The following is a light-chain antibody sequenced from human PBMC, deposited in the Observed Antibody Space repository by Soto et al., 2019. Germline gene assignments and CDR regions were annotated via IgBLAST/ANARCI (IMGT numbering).Light chain of an antibody. Sequence: EIVLTQSPATLSLSPGERATLSCRASQSVSNFLAWYQQRPGQAPRLLIYGASSRATGIPDRFSGSGSGTDFTLTISRLEPEDFAVYYCQQYGSSPPMYTFGQGTKVDIK. V-gene: IGKV3-20*01. CDR3: QQYGSSPPMYT. J-gene: IGKJ2*01. CDR1: QSVSNF. CDR2: GAS.